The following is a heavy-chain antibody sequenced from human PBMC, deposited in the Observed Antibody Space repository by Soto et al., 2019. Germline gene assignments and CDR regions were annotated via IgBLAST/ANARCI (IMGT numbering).Heavy chain of an antibody. Sequence: GGSLRLSCAASGFTFSSYGMHWVRQAPGKGLEWVAVIWYDGGNKYYADSVKGRFTISRDNSKNTLYLQMNSLRAEDTAVYYCARDSDDSSGYYYGHDAFDIWGHGTMVTVSS. CDR1: GFTFSSYG. D-gene: IGHD3-22*01. V-gene: IGHV3-33*01. CDR3: ARDSDDSSGYYYGHDAFDI. CDR2: IWYDGGNK. J-gene: IGHJ3*02.